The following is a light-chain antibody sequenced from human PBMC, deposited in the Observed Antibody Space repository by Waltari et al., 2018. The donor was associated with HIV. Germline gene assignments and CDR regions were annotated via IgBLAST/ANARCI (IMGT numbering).Light chain of an antibody. V-gene: IGLV1-44*01. CDR3: ATWDDSLNGWV. J-gene: IGLJ3*02. Sequence: QSALTQPPSASGTPGQRVTSSCSGSSSTIGSNTVSWYHQVPGTAPKVLIYSNDDRPSGVPDRFSGSKSGTSASLAISGLQSEDEADYYCATWDDSLNGWVFGGGTKVTVL. CDR2: SND. CDR1: SSTIGSNT.